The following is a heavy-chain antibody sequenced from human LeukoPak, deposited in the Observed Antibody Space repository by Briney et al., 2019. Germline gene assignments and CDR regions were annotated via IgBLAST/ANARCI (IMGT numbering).Heavy chain of an antibody. CDR2: ISGSGGST. V-gene: IGHV3-23*01. Sequence: GGSLRLSCAASRFTFSSYAMSWVRQAPGKGLEWVSAISGSGGSTYYADSVKGRFTISRDNSKNTLYLQMNSLRAEDTAVYYCAKDRNLGYCSSTSCYAGDFQHWGQGTLVTVSS. CDR1: RFTFSSYA. J-gene: IGHJ1*01. D-gene: IGHD2-2*01. CDR3: AKDRNLGYCSSTSCYAGDFQH.